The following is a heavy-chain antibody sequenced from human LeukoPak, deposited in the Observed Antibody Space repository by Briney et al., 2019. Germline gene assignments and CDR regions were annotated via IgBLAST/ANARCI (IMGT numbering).Heavy chain of an antibody. CDR3: ARDGTHYDILTGYWVYYMDV. D-gene: IGHD3-9*01. CDR2: INSDGSST. Sequence: GGSLRLSCAASGFTFSSYWMHWVRQAPGKGLVWVSRINSDGSSTSYADSVKGRFTISRDNAKNTLYLQMNSLRAEDTAVYYCARDGTHYDILTGYWVYYMDVWGKGTTVTISS. V-gene: IGHV3-74*01. J-gene: IGHJ6*03. CDR1: GFTFSSYW.